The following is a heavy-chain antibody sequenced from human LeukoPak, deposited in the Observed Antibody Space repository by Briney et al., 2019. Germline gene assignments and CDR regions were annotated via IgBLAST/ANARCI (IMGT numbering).Heavy chain of an antibody. CDR2: ISSNGGST. J-gene: IGHJ4*02. D-gene: IGHD6-13*01. V-gene: IGHV3-64D*06. CDR1: ASTLSSYA. Sequence: GGSLRPSSSAYASTLSSYAMHCVSQAQGRGMEYDSAISSNGGSTYYADSVKGRFTISRDNSKNTLYLQMRSLRAEDTAVSYYGTLYSSSFHFDYWGEGTLATVSS. CDR3: GTLYSSSFHFDY.